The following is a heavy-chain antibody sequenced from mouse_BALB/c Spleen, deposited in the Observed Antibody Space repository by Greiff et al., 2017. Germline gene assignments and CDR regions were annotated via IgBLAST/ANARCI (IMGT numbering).Heavy chain of an antibody. J-gene: IGHJ4*01. D-gene: IGHD3-3*01. CDR2: ISNGGGST. CDR1: GFTFSSYT. CDR3: ARRGDVYAMDY. Sequence: EVQLVESGGGLVQPGGSLKLSCAASGFTFSSYTMSWVRQTPEKRLEWVAYISNGGGSTYYPDTVKGRFTISRDNAKNTLYLQMSSLKSEDTAMYYCARRGDVYAMDYWGQGTSVTVSS. V-gene: IGHV5-12-2*01.